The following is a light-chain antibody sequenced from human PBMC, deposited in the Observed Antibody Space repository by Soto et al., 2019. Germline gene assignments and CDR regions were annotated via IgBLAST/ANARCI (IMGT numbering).Light chain of an antibody. CDR2: KAS. CDR1: QSISTW. J-gene: IGKJ4*01. CDR3: QQYNTYPLT. Sequence: DIQMTQSPSTLSASVGDRVTITCRASQSISTWLAWYQQKPGKAPKLLIYKASSLESGVPSRFSGSGSGTEFTLTISRLQRDDFATYYCQQYNTYPLTFGGGTTEEIK. V-gene: IGKV1-5*03.